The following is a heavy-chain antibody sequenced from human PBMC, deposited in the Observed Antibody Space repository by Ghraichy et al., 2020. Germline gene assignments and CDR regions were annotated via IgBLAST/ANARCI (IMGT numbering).Heavy chain of an antibody. D-gene: IGHD6-6*01. CDR3: ATCGEMSIAARQNPYGMDV. CDR2: ISAYNGNT. V-gene: IGHV1-18*04. CDR1: GYTFTSYG. J-gene: IGHJ6*02. Sequence: ASVKVSCKASGYTFTSYGISWVRQAPGQGLEWMGWISAYNGNTNYAQKLQGRVTMTTDTSTSTAYMELRSLRSDDTAVYYCATCGEMSIAARQNPYGMDVWGQGTTLTVSS.